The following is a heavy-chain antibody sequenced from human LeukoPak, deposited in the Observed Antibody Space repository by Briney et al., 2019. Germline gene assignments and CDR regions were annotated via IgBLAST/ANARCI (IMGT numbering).Heavy chain of an antibody. CDR1: GYTFTGYY. V-gene: IGHV1-2*02. J-gene: IGHJ4*02. CDR3: ARDLPAVAGFDY. CDR2: INPNSGGT. Sequence: GASVKVSCKASGYTFTGYYMHWVRQAPGQGLEWMGWINPNSGGTNYAQKFQGRVTMTRDTSISPAYMELSRLRSDDTAVYYCARDLPAVAGFDYWGQGTLVTVSS. D-gene: IGHD6-19*01.